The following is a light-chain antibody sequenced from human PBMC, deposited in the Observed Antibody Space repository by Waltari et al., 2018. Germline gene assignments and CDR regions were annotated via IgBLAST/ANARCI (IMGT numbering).Light chain of an antibody. V-gene: IGLV2-23*02. CDR2: EVN. J-gene: IGLJ3*02. CDR1: SNDIGSYNR. CDR3: CSYRGGHSWV. Sequence: QSALTLPASVSGSPGQSISISCTGTSNDIGSYNRVSWYQHHPGKAPKLLIYEVNKRPAGVSCRFSGSKSGNTASLTISGLQAEDEGDYYCCSYRGGHSWVFGGGAKLTVL.